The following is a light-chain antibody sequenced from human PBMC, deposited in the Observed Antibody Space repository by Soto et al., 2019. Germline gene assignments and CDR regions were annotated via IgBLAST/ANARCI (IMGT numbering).Light chain of an antibody. CDR2: GAS. CDR1: ESVSSN. J-gene: IGKJ1*01. Sequence: VMTQSPATLSVSPGERATLSCRASESVSSNLAWYQQRPGQAPRLLIYGASTRATDTPVRFRGSGSGTEFTLTISSLQSEDFAVYYCQQYNNWPRTFGQGTKVDNK. V-gene: IGKV3-15*01. CDR3: QQYNNWPRT.